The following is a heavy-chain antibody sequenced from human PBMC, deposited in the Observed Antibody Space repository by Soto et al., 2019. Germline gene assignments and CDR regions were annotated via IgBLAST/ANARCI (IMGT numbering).Heavy chain of an antibody. V-gene: IGHV3-15*01. Sequence: EVQLVESGGGLVKPGGSLRLSCAASGFTFTDVWMTWVRQAPGKGREWVGRIKRKIDGETTDYAAPVKGRFTISRDDLKITLFLQMNSLKSEDTAVYYCAVDAQCSSTNCPGAFDIWGQGTMVTVSS. CDR1: GFTFTDVW. CDR3: AVDAQCSSTNCPGAFDI. D-gene: IGHD2-2*01. J-gene: IGHJ3*02. CDR2: IKRKIDGETT.